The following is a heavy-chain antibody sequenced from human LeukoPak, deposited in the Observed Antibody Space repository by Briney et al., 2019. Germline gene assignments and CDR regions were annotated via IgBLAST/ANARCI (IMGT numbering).Heavy chain of an antibody. V-gene: IGHV4-31*03. CDR3: ARAGGFFSPFGH. D-gene: IGHD3/OR15-3a*01. J-gene: IGHJ4*02. CDR2: IYYSGST. Sequence: SETLSLTCTVSGGSISSGGYYWSWIRQHPGGGLEWIGYIYYSGSTYYNPSLKSRVTISVDTSKNQFSLRLSSVTAADTAVYYCARAGGFFSPFGHWGQGTLVTVSS. CDR1: GGSISSGGYY.